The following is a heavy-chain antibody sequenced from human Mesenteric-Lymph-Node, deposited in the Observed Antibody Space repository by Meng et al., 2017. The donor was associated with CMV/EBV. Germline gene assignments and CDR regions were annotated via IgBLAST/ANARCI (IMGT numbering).Heavy chain of an antibody. D-gene: IGHD3-10*01. CDR2: ISYDGSNK. Sequence: GGSLRLSCAASGFTFSSYAMHWVRQAPGKGLEWVPVISYDGSNKYYADSVKGRFTISRDNSKNTLYLQMNSLRAEDTAVYYCARDPVVGHYFDYWGQGTLVTVSS. CDR1: GFTFSSYA. CDR3: ARDPVVGHYFDY. V-gene: IGHV3-30*04. J-gene: IGHJ4*02.